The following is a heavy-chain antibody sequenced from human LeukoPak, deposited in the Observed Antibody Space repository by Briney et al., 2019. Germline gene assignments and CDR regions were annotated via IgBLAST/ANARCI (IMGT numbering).Heavy chain of an antibody. Sequence: ASVKVSCKASGYTFTSYYMHWVRQAPGQGLELMGIINPSGGSTSYAQKFQGRVTMTRDMSTSTVYMELSSLRSEDTAVYYCARGSAYCSSTSCYLVDPWGQGTLVTVSS. CDR3: ARGSAYCSSTSCYLVDP. CDR2: INPSGGST. CDR1: GYTFTSYY. J-gene: IGHJ5*02. D-gene: IGHD2-2*01. V-gene: IGHV1-46*01.